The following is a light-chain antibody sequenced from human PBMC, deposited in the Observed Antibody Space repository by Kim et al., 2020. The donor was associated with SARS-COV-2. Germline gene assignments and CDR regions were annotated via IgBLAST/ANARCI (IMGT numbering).Light chain of an antibody. CDR3: SSYAGSNNLV. CDR1: SRAVSDYNS. CDR2: EVS. V-gene: IGLV2-8*01. Sequence: GPSVHITSQETSRAVSDYNSVSGYQQHPGKAPKLMVYEVSKRPSGVPDRFSGSKSGNTASLTVSGLQAEDEADYYCSSYAGSNNLVFGGGTQLTVL. J-gene: IGLJ2*01.